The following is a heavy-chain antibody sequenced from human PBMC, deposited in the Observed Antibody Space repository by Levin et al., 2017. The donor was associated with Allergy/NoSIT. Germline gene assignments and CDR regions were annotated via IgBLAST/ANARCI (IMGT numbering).Heavy chain of an antibody. D-gene: IGHD3-9*01. CDR3: VHPRKLPYNEILTGRREGYFHH. CDR1: GFSLSTNGEG. Sequence: SGPTLVKPTQTLTLTCSFSGFSLSTNGEGVGWIRQPPGKALEWLALIFWDNDKRYSPSLKSRLTVTRDTSKDQVVLTMTNMGPVDTATYYCVHPRKLPYNEILTGRREGYFHHWGQGTLVTVSS. V-gene: IGHV2-5*02. CDR2: IFWDNDK. J-gene: IGHJ1*01.